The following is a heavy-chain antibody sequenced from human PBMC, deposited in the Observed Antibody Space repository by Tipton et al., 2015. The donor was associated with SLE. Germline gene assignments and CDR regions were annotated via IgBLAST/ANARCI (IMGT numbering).Heavy chain of an antibody. D-gene: IGHD3-16*02. J-gene: IGHJ3*02. CDR3: ARHDRGRNAYDM. CDR1: GGSISTYY. CDR2: GSHNGHT. V-gene: IGHV4-59*08. Sequence: TLSLTCTLSGGSISTYYWSWIRQPPGKGLEWIGSGSHNGHTYYHSSFESRVAISADTSKNQVSLKVTSVTAADTAIYFCARHDRGRNAYDMWGQGTMVIVSS.